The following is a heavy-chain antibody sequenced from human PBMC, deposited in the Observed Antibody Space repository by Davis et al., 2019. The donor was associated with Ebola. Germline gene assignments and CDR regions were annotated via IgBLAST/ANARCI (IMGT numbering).Heavy chain of an antibody. Sequence: GESLKISCAASGFTFSNYAMIWVRQAPGKGLEWVAVISYDGSNKYYADSVKCRFTISRDNSKNTLYLQMNSLRDEDTAVYYCARVVGGYSSGWSGPWGQGTLVTVSS. CDR3: ARVVGGYSSGWSGP. J-gene: IGHJ5*02. V-gene: IGHV3-30-3*01. D-gene: IGHD6-19*01. CDR1: GFTFSNYA. CDR2: ISYDGSNK.